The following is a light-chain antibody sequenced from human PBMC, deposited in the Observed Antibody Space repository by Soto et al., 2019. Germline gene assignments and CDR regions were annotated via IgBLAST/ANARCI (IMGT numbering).Light chain of an antibody. CDR2: GAF. Sequence: EIVVTQSPGALSLSPGEIATLSCKASTNIITDYLAWYQQKPGQAPRLLIYGAFRRATGVPDRFSGSGSGTDFTLTITILEPDDSARYYCQQYVPSPTFGPGTKVAIK. CDR3: QQYVPSPT. J-gene: IGKJ3*01. V-gene: IGKV3-20*01. CDR1: TNIITDY.